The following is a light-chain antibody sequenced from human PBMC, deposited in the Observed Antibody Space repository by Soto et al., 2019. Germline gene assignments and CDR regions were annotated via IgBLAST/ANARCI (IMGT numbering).Light chain of an antibody. J-gene: IGKJ1*01. CDR3: QQYGSSPTWT. Sequence: EIVLTQSPGTLSLSPVERATLSCRASQSVSSSYLAWYQQKPGQAPRLLIYGASTRATGIPDRFSGSGSGTDFTLTISRLGPEDSAVYYCQQYGSSPTWTFGQGTKVDIK. CDR2: GAS. V-gene: IGKV3-20*01. CDR1: QSVSSSY.